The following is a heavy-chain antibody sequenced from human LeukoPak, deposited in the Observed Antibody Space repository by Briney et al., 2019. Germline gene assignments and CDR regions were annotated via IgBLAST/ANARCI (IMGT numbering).Heavy chain of an antibody. D-gene: IGHD2-2*01. V-gene: IGHV3-23*01. Sequence: GRSLRLSCAASGFTFNNYAMSWVRQAPGKAVEWVLAISASGGTTYYADSVKSRFTISRDNSENTLFLQMNSLRAEDTAVYYCAKEPREYCSSTSCPNWFDSWGQGTLVTVSS. CDR3: AKEPREYCSSTSCPNWFDS. CDR2: ISASGGTT. J-gene: IGHJ5*01. CDR1: GFTFNNYA.